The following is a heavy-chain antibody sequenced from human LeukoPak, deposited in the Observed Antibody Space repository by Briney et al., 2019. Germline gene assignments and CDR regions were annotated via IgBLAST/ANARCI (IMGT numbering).Heavy chain of an antibody. D-gene: IGHD4-17*01. J-gene: IGHJ4*02. V-gene: IGHV3-23*01. CDR1: GFTFTSYA. CDR2: ISGSARST. CDR3: AKDLTSYDYGDYGGSDY. Sequence: GESLKISCAASGFTFTSYAMSWVRQAPGKGLEWVSAISGSARSTFYADSVKGRFTISRDNSKDMVYLHMNSLRAEDTAIYYCAKDLTSYDYGDYGGSDYWGQGTLVTVSS.